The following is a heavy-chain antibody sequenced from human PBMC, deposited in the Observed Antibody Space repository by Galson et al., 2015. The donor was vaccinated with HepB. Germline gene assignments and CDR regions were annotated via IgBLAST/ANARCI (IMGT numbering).Heavy chain of an antibody. Sequence: SVKVSCKASGYTFTSYGISWVRQAPGQGLEWMGWISAYNGNTNYAQKLQGRVTMTTDTSTSTAYMELRSLRSDDTAVYYCASGEIDRAAAGYYYGMDVWGHGTTVTVSS. CDR2: ISAYNGNT. D-gene: IGHD6-13*01. CDR3: ASGEIDRAAAGYYYGMDV. J-gene: IGHJ6*02. V-gene: IGHV1-18*01. CDR1: GYTFTSYG.